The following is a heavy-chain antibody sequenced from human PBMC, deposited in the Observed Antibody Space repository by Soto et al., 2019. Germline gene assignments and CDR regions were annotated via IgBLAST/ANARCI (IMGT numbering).Heavy chain of an antibody. J-gene: IGHJ6*02. CDR3: ARLPRNYYYYYGMDV. Sequence: SETLSLTCTVSGGSISSSSYYWGWIRQPPGKGLEWIGSIYYSGSTYYNPSLKSRVTISVDTSKNQFSLKLSSVTAADTAVYYCARLPRNYYYYYGMDVWGQGTTVT. V-gene: IGHV4-39*01. CDR1: GGSISSSSYY. CDR2: IYYSGST.